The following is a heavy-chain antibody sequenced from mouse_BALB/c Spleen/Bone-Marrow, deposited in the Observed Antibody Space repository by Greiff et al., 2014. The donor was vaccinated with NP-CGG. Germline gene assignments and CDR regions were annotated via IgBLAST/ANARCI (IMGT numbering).Heavy chain of an antibody. CDR3: ARWEWYAIDY. Sequence: VQLQQSGAELVKPGASVKLSCTASGFNIKDTYMHWVKQRPEQGLEWIGRIDPANGNTKYDPKFQGKATITADTSSNTAYLQLRNLSSEGSAFYCFARWEWYAIDYWGQGTSVTVSS. J-gene: IGHJ4*01. D-gene: IGHD1-3*01. V-gene: IGHV14-3*02. CDR1: GFNIKDTY. CDR2: IDPANGNT.